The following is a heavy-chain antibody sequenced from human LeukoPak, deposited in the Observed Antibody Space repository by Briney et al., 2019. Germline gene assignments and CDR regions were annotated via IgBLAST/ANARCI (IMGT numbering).Heavy chain of an antibody. CDR2: ISTDARTI. V-gene: IGHV3-74*01. Sequence: GGSLRLSCAASGFAFSSNWMHWVRQAPGKGLVWVSHISTDARTITYAAFVKGRYTISRNNSKNSLYLQMNSLRAEDTALYYRAKDISVRGVRDYFDYWGQGTLVTVSS. CDR3: AKDISVRGVRDYFDY. CDR1: GFAFSSNW. D-gene: IGHD3-10*01. J-gene: IGHJ4*02.